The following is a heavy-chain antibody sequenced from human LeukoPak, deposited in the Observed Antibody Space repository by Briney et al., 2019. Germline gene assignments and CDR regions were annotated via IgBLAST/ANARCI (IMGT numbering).Heavy chain of an antibody. J-gene: IGHJ4*02. Sequence: SETLSLTCAVYGGSFSGYYWSWIRQTPGKGLEWIREINHSGSTNYNPSLKSRVTISVDTSKNQFSLKLSSVTAADTAVYYCARDNYYDSSGLFDYWGQGTLVTVSS. CDR3: ARDNYYDSSGLFDY. V-gene: IGHV4-34*01. CDR2: INHSGST. D-gene: IGHD3-22*01. CDR1: GGSFSGYY.